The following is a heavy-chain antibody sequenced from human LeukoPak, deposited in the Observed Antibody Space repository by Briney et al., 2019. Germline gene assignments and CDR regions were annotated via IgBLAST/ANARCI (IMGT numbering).Heavy chain of an antibody. J-gene: IGHJ5*02. CDR1: GYSFTNYG. Sequence: ASVKVSCKASGYSFTNYGISWVRQAPGQGLEWMGWISAYNGNPKYAQKFQGRVSMTTDTSTSTAYMDLRSLRSDDTAVYYCARVGRNRYYSDRSGYLGGWFDPWGQGTLVTVSS. CDR2: ISAYNGNP. D-gene: IGHD3-22*01. V-gene: IGHV1-18*01. CDR3: ARVGRNRYYSDRSGYLGGWFDP.